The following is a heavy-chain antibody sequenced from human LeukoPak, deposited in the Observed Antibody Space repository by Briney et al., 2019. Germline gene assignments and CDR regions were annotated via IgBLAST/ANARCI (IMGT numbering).Heavy chain of an antibody. CDR3: AELGITMIGGV. D-gene: IGHD3-10*02. J-gene: IGHJ6*04. CDR1: GFTFNSYS. V-gene: IGHV3-21*01. Sequence: PGGSLRLSCAASGFTFNSYSMNWVRQAPGKGLEWVSSISGSNSYIYYADSMKGRFTISRDNAKNSLYLQMNSLRAEDTAVYYCAELGITMIGGVWGKGTTVTISS. CDR2: ISGSNSYI.